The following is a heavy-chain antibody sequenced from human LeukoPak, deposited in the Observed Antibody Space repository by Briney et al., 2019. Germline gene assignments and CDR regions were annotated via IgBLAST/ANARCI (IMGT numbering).Heavy chain of an antibody. D-gene: IGHD6-13*01. CDR3: ARDGLGPSSSWYGLSDY. CDR2: ISYDGSNK. Sequence: GGSLRLSCAASGFTFSSYAMHWVRQAPGKGLEWVAVISYDGSNKYYADSVKGRFTISRDNSKNTLYLQMNSLRAEDTAVYYCARDGLGPSSSWYGLSDYWGQGTLVTVSS. CDR1: GFTFSSYA. J-gene: IGHJ4*02. V-gene: IGHV3-30-3*01.